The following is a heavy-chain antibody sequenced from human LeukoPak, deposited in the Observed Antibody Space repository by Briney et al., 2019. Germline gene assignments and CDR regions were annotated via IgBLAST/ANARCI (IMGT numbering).Heavy chain of an antibody. J-gene: IGHJ4*02. Sequence: SGTLSLTCAVSGGSISSSNWWSWVRQPPGKGLEWIGEIYHSGSTNYNPSLESRVTISVDTSKNQFSLKLTSLTAADTAVYYCAREGQQLVPPFDYWGQGNLVAVSS. CDR2: IYHSGST. D-gene: IGHD6-6*01. CDR3: AREGQQLVPPFDY. V-gene: IGHV4-4*02. CDR1: GGSISSSNW.